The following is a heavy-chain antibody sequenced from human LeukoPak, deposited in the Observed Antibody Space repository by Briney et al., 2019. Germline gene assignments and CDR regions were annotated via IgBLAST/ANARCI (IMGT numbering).Heavy chain of an antibody. CDR1: GFSFSNHA. CDR3: AKGLGYCSSTSCDGAFDI. D-gene: IGHD2-2*01. V-gene: IGHV3-30*02. Sequence: GGSLRLSCAASGFSFSNHAMHWVRQAPGKGLEWVAFIRHDGTMKDYADSVKGRSTISRDNSKNSLYLQMNSLRAEDMALYYCAKGLGYCSSTSCDGAFDIWGQGTMVTVSS. CDR2: IRHDGTMK. J-gene: IGHJ3*02.